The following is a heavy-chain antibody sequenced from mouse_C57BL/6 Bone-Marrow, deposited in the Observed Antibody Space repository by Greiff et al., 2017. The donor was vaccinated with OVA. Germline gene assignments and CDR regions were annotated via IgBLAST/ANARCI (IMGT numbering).Heavy chain of an antibody. V-gene: IGHV2-6*02. J-gene: IGHJ4*01. CDR3: ARHYYGSSSYYAMDY. Sequence: VQRVESGPGLVAPSQSLSITCTVSGFSLTSYGVHWVRQPPGKGLEWLVVIWSDGSTTYNSALKSSLSISNDNSNSQVFLKMNSLQTDDTAMYYCARHYYGSSSYYAMDYWGQGTSVTVSS. CDR2: IWSDGST. CDR1: GFSLTSYG. D-gene: IGHD1-1*01.